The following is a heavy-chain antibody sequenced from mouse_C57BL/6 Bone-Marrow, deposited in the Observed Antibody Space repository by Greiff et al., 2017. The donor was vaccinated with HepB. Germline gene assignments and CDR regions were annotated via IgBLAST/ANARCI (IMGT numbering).Heavy chain of an antibody. V-gene: IGHV1-81*01. Sequence: QVQLQQSGAELARPGASVNLSCKASGYTFTSYGISWVKQRTGQGLEWIGEIYPRSGNTYYNEKFKGKATLTADKSSSTAYMELRSLTSEDSAVYFCARDDSSGYNWFAYWGQGTLVTVSA. J-gene: IGHJ3*01. CDR1: GYTFTSYG. D-gene: IGHD3-2*02. CDR3: ARDDSSGYNWFAY. CDR2: IYPRSGNT.